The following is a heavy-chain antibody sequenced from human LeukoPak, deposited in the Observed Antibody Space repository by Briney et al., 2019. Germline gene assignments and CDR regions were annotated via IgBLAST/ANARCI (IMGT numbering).Heavy chain of an antibody. V-gene: IGHV3-33*01. D-gene: IGHD6-19*01. CDR2: IWYDGSNK. CDR3: ARDRSPAGCLDY. Sequence: GGSLRLSCAASGFTFSSYGMHWVRQAPGKGLEWVAVIWYDGSNKYYADSVKGRFTISRDNSKNTLYLQMNSLRAEDTAVYYCARDRSPAGCLDYWGQGTLVTVSS. J-gene: IGHJ4*02. CDR1: GFTFSSYG.